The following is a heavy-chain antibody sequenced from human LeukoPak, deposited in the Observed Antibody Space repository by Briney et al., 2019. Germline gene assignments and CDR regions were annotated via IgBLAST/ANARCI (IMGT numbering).Heavy chain of an antibody. J-gene: IGHJ4*02. CDR1: GGTFSSYA. Sequence: SVKVSCKASGGTFSSYAISWVRQAPGQGLEWMGGIIPIFGTANYAQKFQGRVTITADESTSTAYMELSSLRSEDTAVYYCARDGRIAAAGTAYYFDYRGQGTLVTVSS. CDR3: ARDGRIAAAGTAYYFDY. CDR2: IIPIFGTA. D-gene: IGHD6-13*01. V-gene: IGHV1-69*01.